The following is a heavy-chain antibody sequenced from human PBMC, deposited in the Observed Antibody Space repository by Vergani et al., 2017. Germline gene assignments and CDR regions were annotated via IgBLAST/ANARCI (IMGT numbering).Heavy chain of an antibody. D-gene: IGHD3-10*02. CDR3: ATRLFGELHAFDI. Sequence: QVQLVQSGAEVKKPGASVKVSCRASGYSFSSYDISWVRQATGQGLEWMGWMNPNSGTTGYAQKFQGRVTMTRNTSINTAYMELSSLRSEDTAVYYCATRLFGELHAFDIWGQGTMVTVSS. CDR2: MNPNSGTT. V-gene: IGHV1-8*01. CDR1: GYSFSSYD. J-gene: IGHJ3*02.